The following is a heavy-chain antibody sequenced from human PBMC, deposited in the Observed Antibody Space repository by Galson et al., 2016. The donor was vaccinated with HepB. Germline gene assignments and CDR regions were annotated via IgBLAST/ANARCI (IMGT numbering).Heavy chain of an antibody. J-gene: IGHJ4*02. Sequence: SLRLSCAASGFAFSRYAVNWVRQAPGKGPEWIASISLSGSTTHYADSVKGRFTTSRDNSKNTVYLEMNSLRVDDTAMYYCAKPHTSGWLTAFDHWGQGNLVTVSS. CDR1: GFAFSRYA. CDR3: AKPHTSGWLTAFDH. CDR2: ISLSGSTT. V-gene: IGHV3-23*01. D-gene: IGHD6-19*01.